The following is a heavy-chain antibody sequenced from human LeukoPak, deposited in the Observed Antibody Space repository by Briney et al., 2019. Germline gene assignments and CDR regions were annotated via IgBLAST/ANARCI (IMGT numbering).Heavy chain of an antibody. CDR3: ARDAAYCGGDCYLFDI. Sequence: GGSLRLSCEASEFTFSNYWMHWVRQAPGKGLVWVSRIDTDGSGTTYADSVKGRFTISRDNAKNTLYLQMNSLRAEDTAVYYCARDAAYCGGDCYLFDIWGQGTMVTVSS. CDR1: EFTFSNYW. CDR2: IDTDGSGT. D-gene: IGHD2-21*01. V-gene: IGHV3-74*01. J-gene: IGHJ3*02.